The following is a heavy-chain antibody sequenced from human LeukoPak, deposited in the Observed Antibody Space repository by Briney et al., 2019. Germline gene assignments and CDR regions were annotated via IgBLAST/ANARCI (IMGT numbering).Heavy chain of an antibody. CDR3: SSPSCSGTRCYAFDY. CDR1: GFTFSGSA. J-gene: IGHJ4*02. D-gene: IGHD2-2*01. Sequence: GGSLRLSCAASGFTFSGSATDWVRQASGKGLEWVGRIRNKANNYATEYSASVKGRFTISRDESQNTAYLQMNSLKTEDTAVYYCSSPSCSGTRCYAFDYWGQGTLVTVSS. V-gene: IGHV3-73*01. CDR2: IRNKANNYAT.